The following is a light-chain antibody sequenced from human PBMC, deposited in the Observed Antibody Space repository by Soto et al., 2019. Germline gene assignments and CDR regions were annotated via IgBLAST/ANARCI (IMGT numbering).Light chain of an antibody. CDR2: TAS. CDR1: QSISTY. V-gene: IGKV1-39*01. J-gene: IGKJ1*01. Sequence: DIQMTQSPSSLSASVGDRVTITCRASQSISTYLNWYQQKPGKAPKLLIYTASGLQSGVPSRFSGSGSGTDFTLPISSLQPEDFATYYCRQSYATHSFGQGTRVEIK. CDR3: RQSYATHS.